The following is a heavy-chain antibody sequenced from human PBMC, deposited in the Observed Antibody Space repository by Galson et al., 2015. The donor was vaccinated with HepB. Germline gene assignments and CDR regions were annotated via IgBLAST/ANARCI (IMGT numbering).Heavy chain of an antibody. J-gene: IGHJ3*02. CDR1: GGSFSGYY. Sequence: TLSLTCAVYGGSFSGYYWSWIRQPPGKGLEWIGEINHSGSTNYNPSLKSRVTISVDTSKNQFSLKLSSVTAADTAVYYCARGDYVWGSYPPVMGVGSFDIWGQGTMVTVSS. CDR2: INHSGST. V-gene: IGHV4-34*01. D-gene: IGHD3-16*02. CDR3: ARGDYVWGSYPPVMGVGSFDI.